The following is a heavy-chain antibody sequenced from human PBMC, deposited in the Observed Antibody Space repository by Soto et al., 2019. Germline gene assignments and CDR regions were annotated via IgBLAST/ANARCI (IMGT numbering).Heavy chain of an antibody. J-gene: IGHJ4*02. D-gene: IGHD6-19*01. CDR2: IKSETDGGTI. V-gene: IGHV3-15*07. CDR3: TPLALKYNSDWYPLSD. Sequence: EVQLVESGGGLVKPGGSLRLSCAGSGFTFSNVWMNWVRQAPGKGLEWVGRIKSETDGGTIDYAAPVKGRFTISSDDSNNPLYLQMNSLKTEDTATYYCTPLALKYNSDWYPLSDWGQGTRVTVSS. CDR1: GFTFSNVW.